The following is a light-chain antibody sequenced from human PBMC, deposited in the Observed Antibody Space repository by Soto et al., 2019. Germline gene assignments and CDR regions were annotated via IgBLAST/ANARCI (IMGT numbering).Light chain of an antibody. CDR1: QTIRSNY. J-gene: IGKJ1*01. V-gene: IGKV3-20*01. CDR2: GAS. CDR3: PQYAGSPRT. Sequence: ETVLTQSPGTLSLSPGERATLSCRASQTIRSNYLAWYRQTHGQAPRLLIYGASNRSTGIAERFSGSGSGTDFTLIISRLEPEDFALYYCPQYAGSPRTFGQGTKVEIK.